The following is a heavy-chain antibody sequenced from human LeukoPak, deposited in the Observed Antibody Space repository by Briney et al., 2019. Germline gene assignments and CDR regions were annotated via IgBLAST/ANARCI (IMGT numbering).Heavy chain of an antibody. D-gene: IGHD1-26*01. Sequence: ASVKVSCKASGYSFTSYDINWVRQATGQGLEWVGSMNPNSGNTDYAQKLQGRITMTRSTSISTAYMELSSLRSEDTAVYYCARETSGSYPDYWGQGTLVTVSS. CDR1: GYSFTSYD. V-gene: IGHV1-8*01. CDR2: MNPNSGNT. J-gene: IGHJ4*02. CDR3: ARETSGSYPDY.